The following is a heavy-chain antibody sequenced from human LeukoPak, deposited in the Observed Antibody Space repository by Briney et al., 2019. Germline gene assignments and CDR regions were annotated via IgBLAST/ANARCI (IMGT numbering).Heavy chain of an antibody. D-gene: IGHD6-13*01. J-gene: IGHJ4*02. CDR1: GYTFTDYY. Sequence: GASVKVSCKTSGYTFTDYYIQWVRQAPGQGLEWMGWINPNSGATNYAPRFQGTVTMTRDTSTSTAYMELGRLKSDDTALYFCARVTEGAGTYPFDYWGQGALVTVSS. V-gene: IGHV1-2*02. CDR3: ARVTEGAGTYPFDY. CDR2: INPNSGAT.